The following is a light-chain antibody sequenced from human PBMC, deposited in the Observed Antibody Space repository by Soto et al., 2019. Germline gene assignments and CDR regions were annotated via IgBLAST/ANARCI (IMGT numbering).Light chain of an antibody. CDR2: SAS. Sequence: DIQMTQSPSTLSASIGDRVTITCRASQNIRSWLAWYQQKPGKAPELLIYSASGLESGVPSRFSGSGFGTEFTLTVSSLQPDDFGTYGCHGYSGDTGVTFGGGTKAESK. CDR1: QNIRSW. V-gene: IGKV1-5*03. J-gene: IGKJ4*01. CDR3: HGYSGDTGVT.